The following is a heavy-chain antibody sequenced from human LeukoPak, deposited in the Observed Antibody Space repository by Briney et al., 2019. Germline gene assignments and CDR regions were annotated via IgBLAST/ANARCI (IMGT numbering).Heavy chain of an antibody. CDR2: IKQDGSEK. CDR3: ARGYSYSYAFDI. V-gene: IGHV3-7*04. CDR1: GFTFNRYW. Sequence: PGGSLRLSCAASGFTFNRYWMSWVRQAPGKGLEWVANIKQDGSEKYYVDSVKGRFTISRDNAKKSLYLQMNSLRAEDTAVYYCARGYSYSYAFDIWGQGTMVTVSS. J-gene: IGHJ3*02. D-gene: IGHD5-18*01.